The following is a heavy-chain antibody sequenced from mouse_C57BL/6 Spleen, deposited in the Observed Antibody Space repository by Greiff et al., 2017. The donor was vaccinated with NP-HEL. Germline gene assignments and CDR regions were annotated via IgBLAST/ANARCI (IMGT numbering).Heavy chain of an antibody. D-gene: IGHD2-4*01. CDR2: IYPGDGDT. Sequence: QVQLQQSGAELVKPGASVKISCKASGYAFSSYWMNWVKQRPGKGLEWIGQIYPGDGDTNYNEKFKSKATLTVDKSSSTAYMQLSSLTSEDSAVYYCAREVDYDYDEGTYFDYWGQGTTLTVSS. V-gene: IGHV1-80*01. J-gene: IGHJ2*01. CDR1: GYAFSSYW. CDR3: AREVDYDYDEGTYFDY.